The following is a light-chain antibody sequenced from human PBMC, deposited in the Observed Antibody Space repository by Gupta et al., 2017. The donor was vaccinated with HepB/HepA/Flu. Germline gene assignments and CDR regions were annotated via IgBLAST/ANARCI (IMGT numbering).Light chain of an antibody. Sequence: EIVLTQSPGTLSLSPGEPATLSCRASQSVSSTYLAWYQQKPGQAPRLLIYGASSRATGVPDRFSGSGSGTDFTLTISRLEPEDVAVYYCQQYGSAPLTFGPGTKVEIK. CDR2: GAS. J-gene: IGKJ1*01. CDR1: QSVSSTY. V-gene: IGKV3-20*01. CDR3: QQYGSAPLT.